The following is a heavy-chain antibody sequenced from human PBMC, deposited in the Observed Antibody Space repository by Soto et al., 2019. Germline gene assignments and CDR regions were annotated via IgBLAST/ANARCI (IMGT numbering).Heavy chain of an antibody. Sequence: KAGGSLRLSCAASGFTFTRYSMNWVRQAPGKGLEWVSSISSTTNYIYYGDSMKGRFTISRDNAKNSLYLEMNSLRAEDTAVYYCARELIVGPAEYFQHWGQGTLVTV. CDR1: GFTFTRYS. CDR3: ARELIVGPAEYFQH. J-gene: IGHJ1*01. D-gene: IGHD1-26*01. V-gene: IGHV3-21*06. CDR2: ISSTTNYI.